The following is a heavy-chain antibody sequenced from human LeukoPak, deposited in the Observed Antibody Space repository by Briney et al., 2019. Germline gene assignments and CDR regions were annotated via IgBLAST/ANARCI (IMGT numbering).Heavy chain of an antibody. Sequence: GGSVRLSCSASGFTFSGYATLWVRQAPGKGLECVSAISSGGSTHYADSVKGRFTISRDDSENTLYLQMSSLRAEDTAVYYCAMNWNCDCWGQGTLVTVSS. CDR2: ISSGGST. D-gene: IGHD1-1*01. CDR1: GFTFSGYA. J-gene: IGHJ4*02. V-gene: IGHV3-64D*09. CDR3: AMNWNCDC.